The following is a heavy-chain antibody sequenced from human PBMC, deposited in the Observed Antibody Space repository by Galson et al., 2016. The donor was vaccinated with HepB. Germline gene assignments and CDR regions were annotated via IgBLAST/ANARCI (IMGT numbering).Heavy chain of an antibody. CDR3: AKDGRRRWFEDLMSPVSWFDS. CDR2: IRGSGSST. V-gene: IGHV3-23*01. J-gene: IGHJ5*01. CDR1: GFTFNIYA. D-gene: IGHD3-10*01. Sequence: SLRLSCAASGFTFNIYAMSWVRQSPGRRLEWVSGIRGSGSSTYYADSVRGRFTISRDNSKNTVYLKMNSLRAEDTGVYYCAKDGRRRWFEDLMSPVSWFDSWGQGTLVTVSS.